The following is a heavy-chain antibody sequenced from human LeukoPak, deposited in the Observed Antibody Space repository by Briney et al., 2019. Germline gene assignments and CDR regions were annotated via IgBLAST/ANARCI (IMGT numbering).Heavy chain of an antibody. CDR3: ARFSLSGESWYPEDS. CDR2: IHTSGTS. D-gene: IGHD2-15*01. Sequence: KPSETLSLTCTVSGGSINIYFWSWIRQAAGKGLEWLGGIHTSGTSNYKPSLKSRLTMSLDTSNNRFSLKLTSVTAADTAIYYCARFSLSGESWYPEDSWGQGTLVTVSS. J-gene: IGHJ4*02. CDR1: GGSINIYF. V-gene: IGHV4-4*07.